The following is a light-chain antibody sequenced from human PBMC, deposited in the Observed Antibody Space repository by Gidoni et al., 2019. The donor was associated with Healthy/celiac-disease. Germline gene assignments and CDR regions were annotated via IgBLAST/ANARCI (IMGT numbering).Light chain of an antibody. CDR3: QKYNSAPLFT. CDR2: AAS. CDR1: QGLSNY. Sequence: DIQMTQSPSSLSASVGDRVTITCRASQGLSNYLARYQQKPGKVPKLLIYAASTLQSGVPSRFSGSGSGTDFTLTISSLQPEDVATYYCQKYNSAPLFTFGPGTKVDIK. V-gene: IGKV1-27*01. J-gene: IGKJ3*01.